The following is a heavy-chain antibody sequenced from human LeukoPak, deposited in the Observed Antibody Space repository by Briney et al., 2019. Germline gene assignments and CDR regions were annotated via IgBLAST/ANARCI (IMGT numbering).Heavy chain of an antibody. Sequence: PGGSLRLSCAASGFTFSNYWMNWVRQAPGKGLEWVANIKQDGGEKSYVDSVKGRFTISRDNAKNSLYLQMNSLRAEDTAVYYCARDRRGYSGYDAGGYWGQGTLVTVSS. D-gene: IGHD5-12*01. CDR3: ARDRRGYSGYDAGGY. V-gene: IGHV3-7*01. J-gene: IGHJ4*02. CDR2: IKQDGGEK. CDR1: GFTFSNYW.